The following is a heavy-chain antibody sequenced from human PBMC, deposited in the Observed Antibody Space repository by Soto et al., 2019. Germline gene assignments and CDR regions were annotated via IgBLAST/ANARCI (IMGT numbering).Heavy chain of an antibody. Sequence: SETLSLTCTVSGGSISSSSYYWGWIRQPPGKGLEWIGSIYYSGSTYYNPSLKSRVTISVDTSKNQFSLKLSSVTAADTAVYYCARHGWGDIVVVPAENWFDPWGQGTLVTVSS. CDR3: ARHGWGDIVVVPAENWFDP. V-gene: IGHV4-39*01. CDR1: GGSISSSSYY. D-gene: IGHD2-2*01. CDR2: IYYSGST. J-gene: IGHJ5*02.